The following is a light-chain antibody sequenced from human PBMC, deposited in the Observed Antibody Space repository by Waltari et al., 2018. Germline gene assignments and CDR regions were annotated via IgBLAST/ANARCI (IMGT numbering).Light chain of an antibody. Sequence: EIVMTQSPATLSVSPGESAPLSCKASQSVITNLAWYQQKPGQTPRLLIYGASARATGIPDRFSGSGFGTEFTLAISSLQSEDSAIYYCQQYHNWPRVFGQGTKVEIK. CDR2: GAS. CDR3: QQYHNWPRV. J-gene: IGKJ1*01. V-gene: IGKV3-15*01. CDR1: QSVITN.